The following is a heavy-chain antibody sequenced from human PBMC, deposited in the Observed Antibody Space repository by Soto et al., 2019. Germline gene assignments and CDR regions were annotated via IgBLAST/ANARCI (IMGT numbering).Heavy chain of an antibody. CDR2: ISGSGGNT. Sequence: WGSLRLSCAASGFTFISYVISFFRHAPWKWLEWVSAISGSGGNTYYADSVKGRFTISRDNSKNTLFLQMNSPRAEDTALYFCAKEMGDYYDSSGSWFDPWGQGTLVTVSS. J-gene: IGHJ5*02. D-gene: IGHD3-22*01. CDR3: AKEMGDYYDSSGSWFDP. CDR1: GFTFISYV. V-gene: IGHV3-23*01.